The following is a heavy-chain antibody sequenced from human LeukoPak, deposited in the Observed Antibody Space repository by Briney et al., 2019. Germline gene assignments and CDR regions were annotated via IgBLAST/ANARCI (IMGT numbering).Heavy chain of an antibody. CDR2: INAGNGNT. D-gene: IGHD5-18*01. V-gene: IGHV1-3*01. CDR1: GYTFTSYA. CDR3: ARVIRYGQPRSYYYYGMDV. J-gene: IGHJ6*02. Sequence: ASVKVSCKASGYTFTSYAMHWVRQAPGQRLEWMGWINAGNGNTKYSQKFQGRVTITRDTSASTAYMELSSLRSEDTAVYYCARVIRYGQPRSYYYYGMDVWGQGTTVTVSS.